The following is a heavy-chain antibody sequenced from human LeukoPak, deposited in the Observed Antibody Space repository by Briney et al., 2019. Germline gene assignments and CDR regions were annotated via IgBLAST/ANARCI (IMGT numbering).Heavy chain of an antibody. Sequence: GGSLRLSCAASGFTFSTYTMNWVRQAPGKGLEWVSSISSSSSYIHYADSVKGRFTISRDNAKNSLYLKMKILRAEDTAVYYCARGPQYGGYDFFDYWGQGTLVTVSS. CDR2: ISSSSSYI. D-gene: IGHD5-12*01. CDR1: GFTFSTYT. CDR3: ARGPQYGGYDFFDY. V-gene: IGHV3-21*01. J-gene: IGHJ4*02.